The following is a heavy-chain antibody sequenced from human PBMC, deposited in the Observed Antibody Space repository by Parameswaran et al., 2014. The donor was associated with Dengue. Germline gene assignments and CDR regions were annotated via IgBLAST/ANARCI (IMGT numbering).Heavy chain of an antibody. D-gene: IGHD3-22*01. CDR3: AKDRLDSSGYYSKTFDY. Sequence: RWIRQPPGKGLEWVSSVSDSGGGTYFADSVKGRFTISRDNSKNTLYLQMNSLRAEDTAVYFCAKDRLDSSGYYSKTFDYWGQGTLVTVSS. V-gene: IGHV3-23*01. J-gene: IGHJ4*02. CDR2: VSDSGGGT.